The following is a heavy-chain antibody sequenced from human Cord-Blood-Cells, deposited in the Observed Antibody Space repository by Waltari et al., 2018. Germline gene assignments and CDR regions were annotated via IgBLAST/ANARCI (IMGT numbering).Heavy chain of an antibody. Sequence: EVQLLESGGGLVQPGGSLRLSCAASGFPFSSYAMSWVRPAPGKGLEWVSAISGSGGSTYYADSVKGRFTISRDNSKNTLYLQMNSLRAEDTAVYYCAKAEGGIFGVVIIRFDYWGQGTLVTVSS. V-gene: IGHV3-23*01. D-gene: IGHD3-3*01. CDR2: ISGSGGST. J-gene: IGHJ4*02. CDR1: GFPFSSYA. CDR3: AKAEGGIFGVVIIRFDY.